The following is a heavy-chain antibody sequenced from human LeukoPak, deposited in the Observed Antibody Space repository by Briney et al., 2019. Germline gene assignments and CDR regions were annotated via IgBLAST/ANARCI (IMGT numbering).Heavy chain of an antibody. Sequence: GGSLRLSCAASGFAFSSYWMHWVRQAPGKGLVYVSNINSDGSNRNYADSVKGRFTISRDNAKNTLYLQMNSLRAGDTAVYYCARPRDGYNRGAFDIWGQGTMVTVSS. V-gene: IGHV3-74*01. CDR2: INSDGSNR. CDR3: ARPRDGYNRGAFDI. CDR1: GFAFSSYW. J-gene: IGHJ3*02. D-gene: IGHD5-24*01.